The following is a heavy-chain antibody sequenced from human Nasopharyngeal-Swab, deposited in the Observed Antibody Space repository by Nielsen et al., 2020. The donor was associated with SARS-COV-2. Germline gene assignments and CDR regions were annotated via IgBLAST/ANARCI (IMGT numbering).Heavy chain of an antibody. D-gene: IGHD3-10*01. J-gene: IGHJ5*02. Sequence: GESLKISCAASGFTFSSYGMHWVRQAPGKGLEWVAVIWYDGSNKYYADSVKGRFTISRDNSKNTLYLQMNSLRAEDTAVYYCAREWDYGSGSYYRKYNWFDPWGQGTLVTVSS. CDR3: AREWDYGSGSYYRKYNWFDP. CDR1: GFTFSSYG. CDR2: IWYDGSNK. V-gene: IGHV3-33*01.